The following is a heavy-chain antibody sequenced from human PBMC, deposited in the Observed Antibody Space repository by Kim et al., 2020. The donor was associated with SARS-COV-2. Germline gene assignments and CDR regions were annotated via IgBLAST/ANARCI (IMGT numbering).Heavy chain of an antibody. J-gene: IGHJ5*02. Sequence: SVKVSCKASGGTFSSYAISWVRQAPGQGLEWMGGIIPIFGTANYAQKFQGRVTITADESTSTAYMELSSLRSEDTAVYYCARVAGVYSSSSNWFDPWGQGTLVTVSS. CDR1: GGTFSSYA. CDR2: IIPIFGTA. CDR3: ARVAGVYSSSSNWFDP. V-gene: IGHV1-69*13. D-gene: IGHD6-13*01.